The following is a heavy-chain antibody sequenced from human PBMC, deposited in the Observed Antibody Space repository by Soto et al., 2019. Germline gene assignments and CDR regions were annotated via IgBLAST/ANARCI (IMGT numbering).Heavy chain of an antibody. CDR1: GFTFSSYA. CDR3: EKKGYCSGGSCYSVGYYYYYGMDV. CDR2: ISGSGGST. J-gene: IGHJ6*02. V-gene: IGHV3-23*01. D-gene: IGHD2-15*01. Sequence: EVQLLESGGGLVQPGGSLRLSCAASGFTFSSYAMSWVRQAPGKGLEWVSAISGSGGSTYYADSVKGRFTISRDNSKNTLYLQMNSLRAEDKAVYYCEKKGYCSGGSCYSVGYYYYYGMDVWGQGTTVTVSS.